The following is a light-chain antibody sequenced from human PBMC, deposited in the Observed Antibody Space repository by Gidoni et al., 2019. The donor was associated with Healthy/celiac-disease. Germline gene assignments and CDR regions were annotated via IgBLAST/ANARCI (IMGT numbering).Light chain of an antibody. CDR3: QQSDSTPYT. Sequence: DIQMTQSPSSLSASVGDRVTITCRASQSISSYLNWYQQKPGKAPKLLIYAASSLQSGVPSRFSGRGSGTDCTLTISSLQPEDFATYYCQQSDSTPYTFGQGNKLEIK. V-gene: IGKV1-39*01. CDR2: AAS. J-gene: IGKJ2*01. CDR1: QSISSY.